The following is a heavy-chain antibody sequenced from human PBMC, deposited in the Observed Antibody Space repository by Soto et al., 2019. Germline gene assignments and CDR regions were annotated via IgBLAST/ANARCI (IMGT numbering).Heavy chain of an antibody. CDR1: GGSFSGYY. CDR3: ATRKNIVVVVAATQGDASGSGNFDY. CDR2: INHSGST. J-gene: IGHJ4*02. D-gene: IGHD2-15*01. Sequence: SETLSLTCAVYGGSFSGYYWSWIRQPPGKGLEWIGEINHSGSTNYNPSLKSRVTISVDTSKNQFSLKLSSATAADTAVYYCATRKNIVVVVAATQGDASGSGNFDYWGQGTLVTVSS. V-gene: IGHV4-34*01.